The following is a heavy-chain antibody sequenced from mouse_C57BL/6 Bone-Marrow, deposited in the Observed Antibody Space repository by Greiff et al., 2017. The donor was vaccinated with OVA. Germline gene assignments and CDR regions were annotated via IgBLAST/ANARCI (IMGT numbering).Heavy chain of an antibody. V-gene: IGHV3-5*01. Sequence: EVKVEESGPGLVKPSQTVFLTCTVTGISITTGNYRWSWIRQFPGNKLEWIGYIYYSGTITYNPSLTSRTTITRDTPKNQFFLEMNSLTAEDTATYYCARGHDYDRGFDYWGQGTTLTVSS. CDR1: GISITTGNYR. D-gene: IGHD2-4*01. CDR2: IYYSGTI. CDR3: ARGHDYDRGFDY. J-gene: IGHJ2*01.